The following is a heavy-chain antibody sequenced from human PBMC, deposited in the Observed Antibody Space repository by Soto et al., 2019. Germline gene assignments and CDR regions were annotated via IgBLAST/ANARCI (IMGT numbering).Heavy chain of an antibody. CDR2: ISGSGGST. Sequence: EVQLLESGGGLVQPGGSLRLSCAASGFTFSSYAMSWVRQAPGKGLEWVSAISGSGGSTYYADSVKGRFTISRDNSKNTLYLQMNSLRAEDTAVYYCAKDGRVVPAATDMKYAFDIWGQGTMVTVSS. D-gene: IGHD2-2*01. CDR3: AKDGRVVPAATDMKYAFDI. V-gene: IGHV3-23*01. J-gene: IGHJ3*02. CDR1: GFTFSSYA.